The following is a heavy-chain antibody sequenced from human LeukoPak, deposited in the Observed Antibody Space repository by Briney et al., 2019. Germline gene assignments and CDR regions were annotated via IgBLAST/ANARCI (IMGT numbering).Heavy chain of an antibody. J-gene: IGHJ4*02. CDR3: GSSQQLLNEYYFDY. V-gene: IGHV4-38-2*02. CDR1: GYSISSGYY. Sequence: SETLSLTRTVSGYSISSGYYWGWIRQPPGKGLEWIGSIYHSGSTYYNPSLKSRVTISEDTSKNQFSLKLSSVTAADTAVYYCGSSQQLLNEYYFDYWGQGTLVTVSS. CDR2: IYHSGST. D-gene: IGHD2-15*01.